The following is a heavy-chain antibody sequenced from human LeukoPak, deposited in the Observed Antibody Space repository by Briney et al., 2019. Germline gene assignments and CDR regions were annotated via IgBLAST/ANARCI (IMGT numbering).Heavy chain of an antibody. J-gene: IGHJ6*02. CDR1: GGFFSGYY. D-gene: IGHD6-13*01. CDR2: INHSGST. Sequence: SETLSLTCAVYGGFFSGYYWSWIRQPPGKGLEWIGEINHSGSTNYNPSLKSRVTISVDTSKNQFSLKLSSVTAADTAVYYCARDIAAAGSYYYYGMDVWGQGTTVTVSS. V-gene: IGHV4-34*01. CDR3: ARDIAAAGSYYYYGMDV.